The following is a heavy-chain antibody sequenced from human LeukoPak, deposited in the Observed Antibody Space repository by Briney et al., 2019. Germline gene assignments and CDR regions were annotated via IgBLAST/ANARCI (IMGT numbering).Heavy chain of an antibody. CDR2: INPNSGGT. CDR3: ARTGRFDWLSIDY. V-gene: IGHV1-2*02. CDR1: GYTFTGYY. Sequence: EASVKVSCKASGYTFTGYYMHWVRQAPGQGLEWMGWINPNSGGTNYAQKFQGRVTMTRDTSISTAYMELSTQRSDDTAVYYCARTGRFDWLSIDYWGQGTLVTVSS. D-gene: IGHD3-9*01. J-gene: IGHJ4*02.